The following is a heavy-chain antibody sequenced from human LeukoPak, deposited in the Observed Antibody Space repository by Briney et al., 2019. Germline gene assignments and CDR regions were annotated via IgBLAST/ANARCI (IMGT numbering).Heavy chain of an antibody. D-gene: IGHD2-15*01. Sequence: SETLSLTCTVSGVSISNHYSSWIRQPPGKGLEWIGYIYYTGNTNYNPSLKSRVTISEDTSENQVSLELSSVTAADTAVYYCVRHSRVVAFDYWGQGNLVTVSS. CDR3: VRHSRVVAFDY. CDR2: IYYTGNT. V-gene: IGHV4-59*08. CDR1: GVSISNHY. J-gene: IGHJ4*02.